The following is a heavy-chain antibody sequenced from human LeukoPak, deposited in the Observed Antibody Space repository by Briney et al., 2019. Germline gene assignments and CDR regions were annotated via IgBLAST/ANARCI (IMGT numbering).Heavy chain of an antibody. J-gene: IGHJ4*02. CDR3: AKGAYDYIEMGYFDY. Sequence: PGGSLRLSCAASGFTSTNYAMNWVRQAPGKGLEWVSVLIGSSGSTDYADSVKGRFTISRDNSKNTVFLQMNSLRAEDTAMYYCAKGAYDYIEMGYFDYWGQGTPVTVSS. CDR2: LIGSSGST. CDR1: GFTSTNYA. V-gene: IGHV3-23*01. D-gene: IGHD5-12*01.